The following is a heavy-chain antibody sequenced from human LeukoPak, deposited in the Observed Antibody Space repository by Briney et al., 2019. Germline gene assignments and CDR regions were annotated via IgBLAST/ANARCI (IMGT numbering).Heavy chain of an antibody. V-gene: IGHV4-59*04. Sequence: SETLSLTCTVSGGSISSYYWSWIRQPPGKGLEWIGYIYHSGSTYYNPSLKSRVTISVDRSKNQFSLKLSSVTAADTAVYYCARKAGATLAFDIWGQGTMVTVSS. CDR1: GGSISSYY. CDR3: ARKAGATLAFDI. CDR2: IYHSGST. D-gene: IGHD6-25*01. J-gene: IGHJ3*02.